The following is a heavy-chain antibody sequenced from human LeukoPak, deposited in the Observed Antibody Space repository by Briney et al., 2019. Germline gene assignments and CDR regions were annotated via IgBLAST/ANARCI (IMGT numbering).Heavy chain of an antibody. Sequence: GGSLRLSCAASGFTFSSYAMSWVRQAPGKGLEWVSVIYSGGSTYYADSVKGRFTISRDNSKNTVYLQMKSLRAEDTAVYYCARGVIAAAGFDYWGQGTLVTVSS. CDR1: GFTFSSYA. CDR3: ARGVIAAAGFDY. CDR2: IYSGGST. D-gene: IGHD6-13*01. V-gene: IGHV3-53*01. J-gene: IGHJ4*02.